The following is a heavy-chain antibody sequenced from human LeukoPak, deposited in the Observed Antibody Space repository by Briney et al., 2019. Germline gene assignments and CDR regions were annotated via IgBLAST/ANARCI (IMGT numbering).Heavy chain of an antibody. CDR1: GFTFSSYA. V-gene: IGHV3-23*01. CDR2: ISGSGGST. Sequence: GGSLRLSCAASGFTFSSYAMSWVPRAPGRGVEGVSAISGSGGSTYYADSVKGRFTISRDNSKNTLYLQMNSLRAEDTAVYYCAKGGSGMATKVHFDYWGQGTLVTVSS. CDR3: AKGGSGMATKVHFDY. J-gene: IGHJ4*02. D-gene: IGHD5-24*01.